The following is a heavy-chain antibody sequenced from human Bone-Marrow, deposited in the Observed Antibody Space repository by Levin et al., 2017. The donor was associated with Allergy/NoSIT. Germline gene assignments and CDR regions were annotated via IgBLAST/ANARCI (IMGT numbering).Heavy chain of an antibody. CDR2: ISYDGSNK. CDR3: AKEVEVDILTGYYDLWYFDY. CDR1: GFTFSSYG. V-gene: IGHV3-30*18. J-gene: IGHJ4*02. Sequence: GESLKISCAASGFTFSSYGMHWVRQAPGKGLEWVAVISYDGSNKYYADSVKGRFTISRDNSKNTLYLQMNSLRAEDTAVYYCAKEVEVDILTGYYDLWYFDYWGQGTLVTVSS. D-gene: IGHD3-9*01.